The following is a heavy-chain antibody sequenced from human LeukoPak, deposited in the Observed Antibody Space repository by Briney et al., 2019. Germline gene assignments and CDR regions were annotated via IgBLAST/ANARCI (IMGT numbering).Heavy chain of an antibody. D-gene: IGHD3-9*01. CDR1: GGTFSSYA. J-gene: IGHJ4*02. Sequence: SVKVSCKASGGTFSSYAISWVRQAPGQGLEWMGRIIPIVGITSNAQKFQGRITITADKSTSTAYMELSSLRSEDTAAYYCVSGLDDSTGYIDYWGQGTLVTVSS. CDR3: VSGLDDSTGYIDY. CDR2: IIPIVGIT. V-gene: IGHV1-69*04.